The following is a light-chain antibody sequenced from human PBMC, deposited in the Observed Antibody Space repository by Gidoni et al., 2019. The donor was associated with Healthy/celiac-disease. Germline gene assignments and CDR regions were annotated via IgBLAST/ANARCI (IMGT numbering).Light chain of an antibody. CDR3: NPRDSSGNHWV. Sequence: SSELTQDPAVSVALGQTVRITCQGDSLRSYYASWYQQKPGQAPVLVIYGKNNRPSGIPDRFSGSSSGNTASLTITGAQAEDEADYYCNPRDSSGNHWVVGGGTKLTVL. J-gene: IGLJ3*02. CDR1: SLRSYY. V-gene: IGLV3-19*01. CDR2: GKN.